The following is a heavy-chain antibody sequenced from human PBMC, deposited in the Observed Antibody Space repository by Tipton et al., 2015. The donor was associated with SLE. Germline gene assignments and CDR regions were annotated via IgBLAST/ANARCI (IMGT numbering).Heavy chain of an antibody. CDR3: VRDPSIAGADTNPPSTFDN. Sequence: GLVKPSQTLSLTCAISGDSVSSNSAAWNWIRQSPSRGLEWLGRTYYRSKWYNDYAVSVKSRITINPETSKNQISLQLNSVTPEDSAVYYCVRDPSIAGADTNPPSTFDNWGQVTLVTVSS. CDR2: TYYRSKWYN. V-gene: IGHV6-1*01. CDR1: GDSVSSNSAA. J-gene: IGHJ4*02. D-gene: IGHD6-19*01.